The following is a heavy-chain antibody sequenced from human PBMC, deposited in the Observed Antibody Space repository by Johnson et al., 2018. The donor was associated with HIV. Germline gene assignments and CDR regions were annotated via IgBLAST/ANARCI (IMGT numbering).Heavy chain of an antibody. J-gene: IGHJ3*02. CDR1: GFTFRNYL. Sequence: VQLVESGGGLVQPGGSLRLSCAASGFTFRNYLMSWVRQAPGKGLEWVANIKEDGSEKFYVDSVKGRFTISRDNAKNSLYLQMNSLRAEDTAVYYCATGGSIGYFDWLSNFDIWGQGTMVTVSS. D-gene: IGHD3-9*01. V-gene: IGHV3-7*01. CDR3: ATGGSIGYFDWLSNFDI. CDR2: IKEDGSEK.